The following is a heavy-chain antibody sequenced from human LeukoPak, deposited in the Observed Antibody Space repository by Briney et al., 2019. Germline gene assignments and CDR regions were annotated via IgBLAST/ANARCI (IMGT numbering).Heavy chain of an antibody. J-gene: IGHJ5*02. Sequence: GGSLRLSCAASGFTFSTYSMNWVRQAPGKGLEWVSYISSSSSYTNYADSVKGRFTISRDNAKNSLYLQMNSLRAEDTAVYYCARIGGFGELSWGQGTLVTVSS. CDR1: GFTFSTYS. D-gene: IGHD3-10*01. V-gene: IGHV3-21*05. CDR2: ISSSSSYT. CDR3: ARIGGFGELS.